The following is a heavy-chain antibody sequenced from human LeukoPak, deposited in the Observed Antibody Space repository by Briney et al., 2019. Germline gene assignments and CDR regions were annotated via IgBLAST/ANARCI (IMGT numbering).Heavy chain of an antibody. CDR1: GGPFSDYY. CDR3: ARGRFGGHSYYYMDV. V-gene: IGHV4-34*01. Sequence: SETLSLTCAVFGGPFSDYYWSWIRRPPGKGLEWLGEINHSGSANYMPSLKSRVSISVDTSKNQFSLRLSSVTDADTAFYYCARGRFGGHSYYYMDVWGKGTAVTVSS. D-gene: IGHD3-3*01. CDR2: INHSGSA. J-gene: IGHJ6*03.